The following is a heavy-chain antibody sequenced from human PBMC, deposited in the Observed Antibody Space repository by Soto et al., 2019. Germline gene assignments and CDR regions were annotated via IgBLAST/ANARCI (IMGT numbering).Heavy chain of an antibody. CDR3: ARESEDLTSNFDY. CDR1: GFTFSRYS. Sequence: GGSLRLSCAAPGFTFSRYSMNWVRQAPGKGLEWVSSISSTTNYIYYADSMKGRFTVSRDNAKNSVYLDMNSLSAEDTAVYYCARESEDLTSNFDYWGQGTLVTVSS. V-gene: IGHV3-21*01. J-gene: IGHJ4*02. CDR2: ISSTTNYI.